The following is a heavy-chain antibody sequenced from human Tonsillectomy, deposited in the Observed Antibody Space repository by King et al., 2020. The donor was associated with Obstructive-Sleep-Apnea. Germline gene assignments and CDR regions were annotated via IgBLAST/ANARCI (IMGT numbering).Heavy chain of an antibody. CDR3: ARGGDIGCSGGSCYSSWFDP. V-gene: IGHV4-30-4*01. D-gene: IGHD2-15*01. CDR1: GGSISSGDYY. J-gene: IGHJ5*02. Sequence: QLQESGPGLVKPSQTLSLTCTVSGGSISSGDYYWSWIRQPPGKGLEWIGYIYYSGSTYYNPSLKSRVSISLDTSKNQFSLKLSSVTAADTAVYPCARGGDIGCSGGSCYSSWFDPWGQGTLVTVSS. CDR2: IYYSGST.